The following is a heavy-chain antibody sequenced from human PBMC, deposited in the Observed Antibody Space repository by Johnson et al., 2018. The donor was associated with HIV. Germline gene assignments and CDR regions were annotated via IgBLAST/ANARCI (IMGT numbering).Heavy chain of an antibody. CDR1: GFTISTYG. D-gene: IGHD6-13*01. CDR3: AKGIWGSSLIDAFDI. CDR2: MYYDGSNK. V-gene: IGHV3-33*06. Sequence: QVQLVESGGGVVQPGRSLRLSCVVSGFTISTYGMHWVRQAPGKGLEWVAVMYYDGSNKYYADSVKGRFTISRDNSKNTLFLQMNSLRVEDTAVYYCAKGIWGSSLIDAFDIWGQGTMVTVSS. J-gene: IGHJ3*02.